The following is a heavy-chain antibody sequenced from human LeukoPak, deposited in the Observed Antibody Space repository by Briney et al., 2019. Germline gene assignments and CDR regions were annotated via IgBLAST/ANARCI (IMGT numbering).Heavy chain of an antibody. V-gene: IGHV3-30-3*01. J-gene: IGHJ3*02. CDR3: ARVPTGRSVSGHAFDI. Sequence: GRSLRLSCAASGFTFSSYAMHWVRQAPGKGLEWVAVISYDGSNKYYADSVKGRFTISRDNSKNTLYLQMNSLRAEDTAVYYCARVPTGRSVSGHAFDIWGQGTMVTVSS. CDR1: GFTFSSYA. CDR2: ISYDGSNK. D-gene: IGHD1-14*01.